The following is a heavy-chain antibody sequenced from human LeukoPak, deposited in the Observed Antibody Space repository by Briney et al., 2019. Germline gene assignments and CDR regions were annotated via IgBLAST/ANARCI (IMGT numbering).Heavy chain of an antibody. D-gene: IGHD6-19*01. CDR1: GGSISSSSYY. CDR2: LYNRGST. J-gene: IGHJ4*02. CDR3: ARAGRSGWYDYFDY. V-gene: IGHV4-39*07. Sequence: SETLSLTCSVSGGSISSSSYYWAWIRQPPGKGLEWIGSLYNRGSTYYNPSLKSRVTISVDTSKNHLSLKLYSVTAADTAMYYCARAGRSGWYDYFDYWGQGTLVTVSS.